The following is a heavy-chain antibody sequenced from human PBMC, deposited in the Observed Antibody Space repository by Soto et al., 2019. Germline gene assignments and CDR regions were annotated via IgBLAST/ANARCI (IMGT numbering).Heavy chain of an antibody. CDR3: VRHAARNYFDF. CDR2: IESRGRTI. D-gene: IGHD6-6*01. V-gene: IGHV3-11*01. CDR1: GFTSSDYH. Sequence: QVQLVESGGVLVKPGGSLRLSCEASGFTSSDYHMSWIRQAPGKGLEWVSFIESRGRTISYADSVKGRFTISRDNAKNYLFLQINSLRAEDTAVYYCVRHAARNYFDFWGQGTLLTVSS. J-gene: IGHJ4*02.